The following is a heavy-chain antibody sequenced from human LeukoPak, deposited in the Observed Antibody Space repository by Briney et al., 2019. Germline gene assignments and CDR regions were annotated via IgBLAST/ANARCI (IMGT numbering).Heavy chain of an antibody. J-gene: IGHJ4*02. CDR2: ISYDGSNK. CDR1: GFTFSSYG. Sequence: GGSLRLSCAASGFTFSSYGMHWVRQAPGKGLEWVGVISYDGSNKYYADSVKGRFTISRDNSKNTLYLQMNSLRAEDTAVYYCAKATYSSSWYHLDYWGQGTLVTVSS. D-gene: IGHD6-13*01. V-gene: IGHV3-30*18. CDR3: AKATYSSSWYHLDY.